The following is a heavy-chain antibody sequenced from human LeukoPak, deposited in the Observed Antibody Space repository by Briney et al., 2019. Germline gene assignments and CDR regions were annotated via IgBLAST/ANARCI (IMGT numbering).Heavy chain of an antibody. J-gene: IGHJ3*02. V-gene: IGHV4-59*01. D-gene: IGHD3-22*01. CDR1: GGSISSYY. Sequence: KASETLSLTCTVSGGSISSYYWSWIRQPPGKGLEWIGYIYYSGSTNHNPSLKSRVTISVDTSKNQFSLKLSSVTAADTAVYYCARVIRYYYDSSGYDAFDIWGQGTMATVSS. CDR3: ARVIRYYYDSSGYDAFDI. CDR2: IYYSGST.